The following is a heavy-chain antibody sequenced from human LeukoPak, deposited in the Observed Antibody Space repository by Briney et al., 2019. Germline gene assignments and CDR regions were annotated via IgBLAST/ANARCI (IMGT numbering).Heavy chain of an antibody. V-gene: IGHV4-34*01. D-gene: IGHD6-13*01. J-gene: IGHJ5*02. Sequence: SETLSLTCAVYGGSFSGNYWIWIRQPPGKGLEWIGEINDRGNSNYNPSLKSRVTMSVDTSKNQFSLKLSSVTAADTAVYYCARRNPSIAAAGRAFDPWGQGTLVTVSS. CDR3: ARRNPSIAAAGRAFDP. CDR2: INDRGNS. CDR1: GGSFSGNY.